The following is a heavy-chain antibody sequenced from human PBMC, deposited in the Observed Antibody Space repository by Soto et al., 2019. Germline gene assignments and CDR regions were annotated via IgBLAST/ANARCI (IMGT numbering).Heavy chain of an antibody. Sequence: ASVKVSCKASGYTFTGYYMHWVRQAPGQGLEWMGWINPNSGGTNYAQKLQGWVTMTRDTSISTAYMELSRLRSDDTAVYYCARGGYSSRNGMDVWGQGTTVTVSS. CDR1: GYTFTGYY. V-gene: IGHV1-2*04. CDR3: ARGGYSSRNGMDV. CDR2: INPNSGGT. D-gene: IGHD6-13*01. J-gene: IGHJ6*02.